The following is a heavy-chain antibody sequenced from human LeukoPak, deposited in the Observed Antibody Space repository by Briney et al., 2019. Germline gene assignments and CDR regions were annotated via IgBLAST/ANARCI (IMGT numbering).Heavy chain of an antibody. CDR3: ASSSWYLDAFDI. D-gene: IGHD6-13*01. CDR1: GFTFSSYA. J-gene: IGHJ3*02. V-gene: IGHV3-23*01. Sequence: VGSLRLSCAASGFTFSSYAMSWVRQAPGKGLEWVSAISGSGGSTYYADSVKGRFTISRDNSKNTLYLQMNSLRAEDTAVYYCASSSWYLDAFDIWGQGTMVTVSS. CDR2: ISGSGGST.